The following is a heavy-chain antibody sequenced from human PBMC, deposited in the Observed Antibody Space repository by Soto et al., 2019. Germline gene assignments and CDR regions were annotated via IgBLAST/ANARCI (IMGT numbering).Heavy chain of an antibody. D-gene: IGHD3-10*01. CDR2: IGTAGDT. CDR3: ARGGEYYYYYGMDV. J-gene: IGHJ6*02. V-gene: IGHV3-13*01. CDR1: GFTFSSYD. Sequence: EVQLVESGGGLVQPGGSLRRSCAASGFTFSSYDMHWVRQATGKGLEWVSAIGTAGDTYYPGSVKGRFTISRENAKNSLYLQMNSLRAGDTAVYYCARGGEYYYYYGMDVWGQGTTVTVSS.